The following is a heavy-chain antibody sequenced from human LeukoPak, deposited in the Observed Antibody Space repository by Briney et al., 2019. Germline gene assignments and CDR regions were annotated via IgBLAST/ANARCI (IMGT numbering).Heavy chain of an antibody. Sequence: ASVTVSCKASGYSFTTYDVNWVRQAPGQGLEWMGWMNPKSGNTGYAPKFQGRVTMTRNTSIDTAFMELKGLSFEDTAVYYCAKATTTIAAVPHNPWGQGTLVTVSS. CDR3: AKATTTIAAVPHNP. CDR1: GYSFTTYD. V-gene: IGHV1-8*01. CDR2: MNPKSGNT. D-gene: IGHD6-13*01. J-gene: IGHJ5*02.